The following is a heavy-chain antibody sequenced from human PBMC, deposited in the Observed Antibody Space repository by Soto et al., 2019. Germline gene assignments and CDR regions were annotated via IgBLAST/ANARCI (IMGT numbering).Heavy chain of an antibody. CDR3: AQDSDVVVPAASDY. D-gene: IGHD2-2*01. V-gene: IGHV3-23*01. CDR2: ISGSGGST. Sequence: EVQLLESGGGLVQPGGSLRLSCAASGFTFSSYAMSWVRQAPGKGLEWVSAISGSGGSTYYADSVKGRFTISRDNSKNTLYLQMNRLRAEDTAVYYCAQDSDVVVPAASDYWGQGTLVTVSS. J-gene: IGHJ4*02. CDR1: GFTFSSYA.